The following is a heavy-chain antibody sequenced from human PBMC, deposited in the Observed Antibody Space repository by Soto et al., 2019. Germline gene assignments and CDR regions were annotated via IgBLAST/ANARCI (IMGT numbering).Heavy chain of an antibody. CDR1: GGTFSSYA. Sequence: GASVKVSCKASGGTFSSYAISWVRQAPGQGLEWMGGIIPIFGTANYAQKFQGRVTITADESTSTAYVELSSLRAEDTAVYYCAKGGPLYYDSSGSPYFDYWGQGTLVTVSS. V-gene: IGHV1-69*13. D-gene: IGHD3-22*01. CDR3: AKGGPLYYDSSGSPYFDY. J-gene: IGHJ4*02. CDR2: IIPIFGTA.